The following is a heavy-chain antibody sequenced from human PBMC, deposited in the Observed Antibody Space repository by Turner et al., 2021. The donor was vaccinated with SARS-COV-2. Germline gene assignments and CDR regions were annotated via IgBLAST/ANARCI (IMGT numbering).Heavy chain of an antibody. CDR3: VRGGYYYYGLDV. CDR1: GFTVSSYE. V-gene: IGHV3-48*03. J-gene: IGHJ6*02. CDR2: ISTGGDAI. Sequence: EVQLVESGGGLVQPGGSLRLSCAASGFTVSSYEMNWVRQAPGKGLEWVSVISTGGDAIYYADSVKGRFTISKDSAKNSLYLQLNSLRAEDMAVYYCVRGGYYYYGLDVWGQGTTVTVSS.